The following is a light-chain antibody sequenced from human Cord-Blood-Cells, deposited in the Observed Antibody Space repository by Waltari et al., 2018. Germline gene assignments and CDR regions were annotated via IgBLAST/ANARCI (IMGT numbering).Light chain of an antibody. CDR3: QQYNSYSYS. V-gene: IGKV1-5*03. CDR2: KAS. CDR1: QRISNY. Sequence: QTIYSPPTRFSCIQDRVTMTCRASQRISNYLAWYQQKPGKAPKLLIYKASSLESGVPSRFSGSGSGTEFTLTISSLQPDDFATYYCQQYNSYSYSFGQGTKLDIK. J-gene: IGKJ2*03.